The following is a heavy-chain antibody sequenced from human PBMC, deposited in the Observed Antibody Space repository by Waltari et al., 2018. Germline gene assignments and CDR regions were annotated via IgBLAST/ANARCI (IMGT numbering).Heavy chain of an antibody. Sequence: LQLQESGPGLVKPSETLSLTCTVPGGSISSRSYYWGWIRQPPGQGLEWVSAIRGSGGSTYYADSVKGRFTISRDNSKNTLYLQMNSLRAEDTAVYYCAKVAGAVDNDFWSGYWDYYYYYYMDVWGKGTTVTVSS. D-gene: IGHD3-3*01. CDR1: GGSISSRSYY. CDR2: IRGSGGST. CDR3: AKVAGAVDNDFWSGYWDYYYYYYMDV. J-gene: IGHJ6*03. V-gene: IGHV3-23*01.